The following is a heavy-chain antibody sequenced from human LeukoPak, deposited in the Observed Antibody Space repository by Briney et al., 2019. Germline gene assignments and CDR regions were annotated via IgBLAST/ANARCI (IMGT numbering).Heavy chain of an antibody. CDR2: ISSSGSTI. D-gene: IGHD2/OR15-2a*01. CDR1: GFTFSDYY. CDR3: ARDSTSRGELFYGY. J-gene: IGHJ4*02. V-gene: IGHV3-11*01. Sequence: GGSLRLSCAASGFTFSDYYMSWIRQAPGKGLEWVPYISSSGSTIYYADSVKGRFTISRDNAENSLYLQMNSLRAEDTAVYYCARDSTSRGELFYGYWGQGTLVTVSS.